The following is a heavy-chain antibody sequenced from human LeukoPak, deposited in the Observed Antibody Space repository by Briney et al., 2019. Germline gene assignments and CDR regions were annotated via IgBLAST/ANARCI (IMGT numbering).Heavy chain of an antibody. V-gene: IGHV3-11*04. Sequence: PGGSLRLSCAVSGFTLSDYYMSWIRQAPGKGLEWISYIDRSGSRMYYGDSVKGRFTISRDNAENSLYLQMNSLRAEDTAVYYCVRDLSDHSFLTWSDTWGQGTLVTVSS. CDR2: IDRSGSRM. CDR1: GFTLSDYY. J-gene: IGHJ5*02. D-gene: IGHD5-18*01. CDR3: VRDLSDHSFLTWSDT.